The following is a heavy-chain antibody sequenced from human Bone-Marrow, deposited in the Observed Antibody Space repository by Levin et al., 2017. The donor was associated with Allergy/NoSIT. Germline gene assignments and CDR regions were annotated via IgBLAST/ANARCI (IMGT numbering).Heavy chain of an antibody. CDR1: GFSVSVYG. Sequence: PGGSLRLSCAASGFSVSVYGMHWVRQAPGKGQEWVAALWFDGSKKNYADSVRGRFTISRDDSKNTVYLQMNSLRGEDTAVYHCARVPVSGSVFTYYMDVWGKGTTVTVS. J-gene: IGHJ6*03. D-gene: IGHD3-10*01. V-gene: IGHV3-33*01. CDR3: ARVPVSGSVFTYYMDV. CDR2: LWFDGSKK.